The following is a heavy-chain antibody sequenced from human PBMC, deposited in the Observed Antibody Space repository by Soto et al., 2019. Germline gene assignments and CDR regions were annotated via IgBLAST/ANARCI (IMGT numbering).Heavy chain of an antibody. CDR2: IWYDGSNK. Sequence: GGSRRDSCAPWGSTFRRNGMHWVRQAPGKGLEWVAVIWYDGSNKYYADSVKGRFTISRDNSKNTLYLQMNSLRAEDTAVYYCARDGYCSSTSCYRFSSFYYYGMEVWGQGTTVTVSS. CDR3: ARDGYCSSTSCYRFSSFYYYGMEV. CDR1: GSTFRRNG. D-gene: IGHD2-2*01. J-gene: IGHJ6*02. V-gene: IGHV3-33*01.